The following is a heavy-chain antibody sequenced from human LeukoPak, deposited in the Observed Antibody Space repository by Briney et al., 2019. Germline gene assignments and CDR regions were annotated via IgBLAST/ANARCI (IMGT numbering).Heavy chain of an antibody. Sequence: GGTLRLSCAASGFTFSSYGMNWIRQTPGKGLEWLSTISGSGSNTYNADSVKGRFTISRDNSKNTLYLQMNSLRAEDTAVYYCARSPRGSNVYFDYWGQGTLVTVSS. CDR2: ISGSGSNT. CDR3: ARSPRGSNVYFDY. D-gene: IGHD3-10*01. CDR1: GFTFSSYG. J-gene: IGHJ4*02. V-gene: IGHV3-23*01.